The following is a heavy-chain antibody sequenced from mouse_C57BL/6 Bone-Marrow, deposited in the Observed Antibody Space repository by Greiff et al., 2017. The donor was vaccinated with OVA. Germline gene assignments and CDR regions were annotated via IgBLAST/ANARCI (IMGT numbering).Heavy chain of an antibody. J-gene: IGHJ1*03. D-gene: IGHD1-1*01. CDR1: GYTFTSYW. CDR3: ARYDYGSLWYFDV. CDR2: INPSNGGT. V-gene: IGHV1-53*01. Sequence: QVQLQQPGTDLVKPGASVKLSCKASGYTFTSYWMHWVKQRPGQGLEWIGNINPSNGGTNYNEKFKSKATLTVDKSSSTAYMQLSSLTSEDSAVYYCARYDYGSLWYFDVWGTGTTVTVSS.